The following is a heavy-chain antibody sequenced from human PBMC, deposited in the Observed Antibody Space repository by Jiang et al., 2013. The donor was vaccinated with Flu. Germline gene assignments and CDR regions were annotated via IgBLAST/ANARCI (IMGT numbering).Heavy chain of an antibody. J-gene: IGHJ4*02. CDR3: ARGVRDGYGSEVNDY. D-gene: IGHD5-24*01. CDR2: IYYSGST. CDR1: GGSISSYY. Sequence: LLKPSETLSLTCTVSGGSISSYYWSWIRQPPGKGLEWIGYIYYSGSTNYNPSLKSRVTISVDTSKNQFSLKLSSVTAADTAVYYCARGVRDGYGSEVNDYWGQGTLVTVSS. V-gene: IGHV4-59*01.